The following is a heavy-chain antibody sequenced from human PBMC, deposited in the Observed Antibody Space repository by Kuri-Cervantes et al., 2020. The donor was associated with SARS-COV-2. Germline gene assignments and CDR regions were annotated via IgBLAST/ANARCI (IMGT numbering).Heavy chain of an antibody. CDR1: GGSIKNYF. Sequence: SETLSLTCTVSGGSIKNYFWTWIRQSPGKGLEWIGHIYSTGATNYNPSLKSRVAISLDTSKSQFSLKLNSVTAADTALYYCARDSGWLYTRGPGFESWGRGTLVTVSS. CDR2: IYSTGAT. CDR3: ARDSGWLYTRGPGFES. V-gene: IGHV4-59*01. J-gene: IGHJ4*02. D-gene: IGHD3-22*01.